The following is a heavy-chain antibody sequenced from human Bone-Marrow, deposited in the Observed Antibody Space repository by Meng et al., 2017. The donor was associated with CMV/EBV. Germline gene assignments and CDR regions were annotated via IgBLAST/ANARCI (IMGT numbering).Heavy chain of an antibody. Sequence: GESLKISCAASGFTFSSYAMSWVRQAPGKGLEWVSSISSSSSYIYYADSVKGRFTISRDNAKNSLYLQMNSLRAEDTAVYYCARDKVAAAGYYFDYWGQGTLVTVSS. D-gene: IGHD6-13*01. J-gene: IGHJ4*02. CDR2: ISSSSSYI. V-gene: IGHV3-21*01. CDR3: ARDKVAAAGYYFDY. CDR1: GFTFSSYA.